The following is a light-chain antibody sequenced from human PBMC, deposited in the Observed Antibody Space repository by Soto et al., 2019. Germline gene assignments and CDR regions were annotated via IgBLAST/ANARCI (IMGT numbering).Light chain of an antibody. CDR2: WAS. V-gene: IGKV4-1*01. CDR3: LQYYSTPQT. CDR1: QSVLYSSTNXNX. J-gene: IGKJ1*01. Sequence: DIVXTQSPXSLAVSLGERATINCKSSQSVLYSSTNXNXLAWYQQKPGQPPNLLIYWASTRESGVPDRFSGSGSGTDFTLTISSLQAEDVAVYYCLQYYSTPQTFGQGTKVEIK.